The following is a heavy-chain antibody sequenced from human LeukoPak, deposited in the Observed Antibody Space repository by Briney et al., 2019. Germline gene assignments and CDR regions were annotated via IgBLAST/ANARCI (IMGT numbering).Heavy chain of an antibody. Sequence: PSETLSLTCTVSGGSISSSSYYWGWIRQPPGKGLEWIGSIYYSGSTYYNPSLKSRVTISVDTSKNQFSLKLSSVTAADTAVYYCARDWEYCSGGSCYPLIDYWGQGTLVTVSS. V-gene: IGHV4-39*07. J-gene: IGHJ4*02. CDR2: IYYSGST. CDR3: ARDWEYCSGGSCYPLIDY. CDR1: GGSISSSSYY. D-gene: IGHD2-15*01.